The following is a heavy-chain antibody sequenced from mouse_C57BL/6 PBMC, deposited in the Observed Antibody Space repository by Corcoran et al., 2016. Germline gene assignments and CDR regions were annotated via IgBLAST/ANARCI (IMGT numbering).Heavy chain of an antibody. J-gene: IGHJ2*01. Sequence: QIQLVQSGPELKKPGETVKISCKASGYTFTEYPMQWVKQAPGKGFKWMGMIYNDTGEPKYAEAFKGRFAFSLETAASTAYLQINTLKNEDKATYFCVIPPYYYGRSYLDYWGQGTTLTVSS. CDR2: IYNDTGEP. V-gene: IGHV9-1*01. CDR3: VIPPYYYGRSYLDY. D-gene: IGHD1-1*01. CDR1: GYTFTEYP.